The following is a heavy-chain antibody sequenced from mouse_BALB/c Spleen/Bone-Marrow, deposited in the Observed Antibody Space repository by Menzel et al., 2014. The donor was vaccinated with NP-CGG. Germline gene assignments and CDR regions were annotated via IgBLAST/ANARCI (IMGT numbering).Heavy chain of an antibody. V-gene: IGHV3-2*02. CDR3: TRGGYDDAVDY. CDR1: GYSITSDYA. D-gene: IGHD2-14*01. Sequence: EVKAEESGPGLVKPSQSLSLTCTVTGYSITSDYASNWIRQFPGNKLEGMGYISYKGSTSYNSSLISRISLNRDPSKNQFFLQLNSVTSEDTATYYWTRGGYDDAVDYWGQGTSVTVSS. CDR2: ISYKGST. J-gene: IGHJ4*01.